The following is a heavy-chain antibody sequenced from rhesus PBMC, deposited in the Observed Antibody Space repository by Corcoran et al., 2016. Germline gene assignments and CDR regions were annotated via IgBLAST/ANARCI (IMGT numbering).Heavy chain of an antibody. CDR1: GGSFSSYW. CDR3: ARLEYSHYNGMDS. CDR2: INGNSGST. J-gene: IGHJ6*01. Sequence: QLQLQESGPGVVKPSETLSLTCAVSGGSFSSYWWSWIRRHPGTGLEWIGEINGNSGSTNYNPSLKSRVSFSKDASKSQYSLKLSTVTAADTAVYYCARLEYSHYNGMDSWGQGVGVTVSS. D-gene: IGHD4-23*01. V-gene: IGHV4-80*01.